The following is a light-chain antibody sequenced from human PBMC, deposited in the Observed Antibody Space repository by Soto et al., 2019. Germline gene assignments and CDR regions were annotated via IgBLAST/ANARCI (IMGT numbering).Light chain of an antibody. J-gene: IGKJ5*01. CDR3: QQYYSTRPIT. V-gene: IGKV4-1*01. Sequence: DIVMTQSPDSLAVSLGERATINCKSSQSVLYSSNNKNYLAWYQQKPGQPPKLLIYWASTRESGVPDRFSGSGSGTDFTLPISSLQAEDVAVYYCQQYYSTRPITFGQGTRLEIK. CDR2: WAS. CDR1: QSVLYSSNNKNY.